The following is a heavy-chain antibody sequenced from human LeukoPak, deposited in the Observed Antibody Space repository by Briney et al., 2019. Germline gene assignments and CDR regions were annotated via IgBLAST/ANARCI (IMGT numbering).Heavy chain of an antibody. CDR3: TTEKGLTIFGVVDY. D-gene: IGHD3-3*01. Sequence: GGSLRLSCAASGFTFSNAWMSWVREAPGKGLEWDGRIKSKTDGGKTDYAAPVKGRFTISRDDSKNTLYLQMNSLKTEDTAVYYCTTEKGLTIFGVVDYWGQGTLVTVSS. J-gene: IGHJ4*02. CDR2: IKSKTDGGKT. CDR1: GFTFSNAW. V-gene: IGHV3-15*01.